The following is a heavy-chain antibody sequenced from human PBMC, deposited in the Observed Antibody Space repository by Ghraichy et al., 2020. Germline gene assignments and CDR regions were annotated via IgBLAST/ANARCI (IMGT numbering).Heavy chain of an antibody. D-gene: IGHD3-3*01. V-gene: IGHV4-34*01. Sequence: SQTLSLTCAVYGGSFSGYYWSWIRQPPGKGLEWIGEINHSGSTNYNPSLKSRVTISVDTSKNQFSLKLSSVTAADTAVYYCARAGTIFGVVNPDYWGQGTLDTVSS. CDR2: INHSGST. CDR1: GGSFSGYY. J-gene: IGHJ4*02. CDR3: ARAGTIFGVVNPDY.